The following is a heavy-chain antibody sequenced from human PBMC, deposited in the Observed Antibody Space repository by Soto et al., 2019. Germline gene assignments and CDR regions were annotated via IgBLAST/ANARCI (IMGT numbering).Heavy chain of an antibody. CDR3: AKDYLPTVTTSSFDY. CDR2: ISGSGGST. Sequence: LRLSCAASGFTFSSYAMSWVRQAPGKGLEWVSAISGSGGSTYYADSVKGRFTISRDNSKNTLYLQMNSLRAEDTAVYYCAKDYLPTVTTSSFDYWGQGTLVTVS. CDR1: GFTFSSYA. D-gene: IGHD4-17*01. J-gene: IGHJ4*02. V-gene: IGHV3-23*01.